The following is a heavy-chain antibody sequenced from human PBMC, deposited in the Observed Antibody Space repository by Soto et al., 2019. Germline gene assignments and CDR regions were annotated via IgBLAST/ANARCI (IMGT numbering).Heavy chain of an antibody. D-gene: IGHD3-10*01. CDR2: IYSGGST. CDR1: GFTVSSNY. Sequence: EVQLVESGGGLVQPGGSLRLSCAASGFTVSSNYMSWVRQAPGKGLEWVSVIYSGGSTYYADSVKGRFTISRDNSKNTLYLQMNSLRAEDTAVYYCARDIWVGELLGPQDYYYYMDVWGKGTTVTVSS. CDR3: ARDIWVGELLGPQDYYYYMDV. J-gene: IGHJ6*03. V-gene: IGHV3-66*01.